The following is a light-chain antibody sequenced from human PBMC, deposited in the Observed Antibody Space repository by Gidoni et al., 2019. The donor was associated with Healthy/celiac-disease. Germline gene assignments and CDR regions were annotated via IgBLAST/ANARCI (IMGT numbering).Light chain of an antibody. CDR1: QSISSW. V-gene: IGKV1-5*03. Sequence: DLQMPQSPSTLSASVGDRVTISCRASQSISSWLAWYQQKPGKAPKLLIYKASSLESGVPSRFSGSGSGTEFTLTISSLQPDDFATYYCQQYNSYPCSFXQXTKLEIK. CDR2: KAS. J-gene: IGKJ2*04. CDR3: QQYNSYPCS.